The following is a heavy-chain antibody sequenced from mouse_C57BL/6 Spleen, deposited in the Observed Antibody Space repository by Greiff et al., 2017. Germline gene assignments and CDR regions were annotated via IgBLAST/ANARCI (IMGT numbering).Heavy chain of an antibody. J-gene: IGHJ3*01. Sequence: EVQLQQSGAELVRPGASVKLSCTASGFNIKDDYMHWVKQRPEQGLEWIGWIDPENGDTESASKFQGKATITADTSSNTAYLQLSSLTSEDTAVYYCTRYYYGGFAYWGQGTLVTVSA. D-gene: IGHD1-1*01. CDR3: TRYYYGGFAY. CDR1: GFNIKDDY. V-gene: IGHV14-4*01. CDR2: IDPENGDT.